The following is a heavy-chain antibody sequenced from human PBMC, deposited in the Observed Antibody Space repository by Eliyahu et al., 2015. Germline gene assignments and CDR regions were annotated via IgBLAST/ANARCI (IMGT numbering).Heavy chain of an antibody. CDR3: ARALSDNGNS. Sequence: EVQVVESGGGLVKPGGSLRLSCAASGLXLSGYSMXWVRQAPGKGLEWVSSISTSSTYIYYADSVKGRFTVSRDNAKNLLYLQMNSLRAEDTAIYYCARALSDNGNSWGQGTLVTVSS. CDR1: GLXLSGYS. J-gene: IGHJ5*02. D-gene: IGHD4-17*01. CDR2: ISTSSTYI. V-gene: IGHV3-21*06.